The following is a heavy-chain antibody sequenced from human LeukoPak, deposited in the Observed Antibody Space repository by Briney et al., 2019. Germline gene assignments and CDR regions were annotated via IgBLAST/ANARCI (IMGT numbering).Heavy chain of an antibody. J-gene: IGHJ5*02. CDR2: ISGSGGST. Sequence: GGSLRLSCAASGFTFSSYAMGWVRPAPGEGLEWVSAISGSGGSTYYADSVKGRFTISRDNSKNTLYLQMNSLRAEDTAVYYCARLKQLVIWFDPWGQGTLVTVSS. CDR3: ARLKQLVIWFDP. D-gene: IGHD6-13*01. V-gene: IGHV3-23*01. CDR1: GFTFSSYA.